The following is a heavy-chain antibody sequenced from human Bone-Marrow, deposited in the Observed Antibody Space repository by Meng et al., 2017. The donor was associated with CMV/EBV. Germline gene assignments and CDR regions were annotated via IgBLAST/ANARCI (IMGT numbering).Heavy chain of an antibody. Sequence: GGSLRLSFAASGFTFSSYWMHWVRQAPGKGLVWVSRINSDGSSTTYADSVKGRFTISRDNAKNTLYLQMNSLRAEDTAVYYCQFFGDLSSFDYWGQGTLVTVSS. J-gene: IGHJ4*02. D-gene: IGHD3-10*01. V-gene: IGHV3-74*03. CDR2: INSDGSST. CDR1: GFTFSSYW. CDR3: QFFGDLSSFDY.